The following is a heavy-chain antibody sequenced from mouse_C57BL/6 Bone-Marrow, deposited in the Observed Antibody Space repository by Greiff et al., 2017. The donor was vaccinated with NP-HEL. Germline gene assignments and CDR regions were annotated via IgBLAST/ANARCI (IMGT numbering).Heavy chain of an antibody. Sequence: EVQLVESGGGLVKPGGSLKLSCAASGFTFSSYAMSWVRQTPEKRLEWVATISDGGSYTYYPATVKGRFTISRDNAKNNLYLQMSHLKSEDTAMYYCARDNGLGWYFDVWGTGTTVTVSS. CDR2: ISDGGSYT. D-gene: IGHD4-1*01. V-gene: IGHV5-4*01. J-gene: IGHJ1*03. CDR1: GFTFSSYA. CDR3: ARDNGLGWYFDV.